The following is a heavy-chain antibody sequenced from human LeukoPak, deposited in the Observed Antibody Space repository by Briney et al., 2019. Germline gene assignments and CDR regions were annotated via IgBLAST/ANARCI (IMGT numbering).Heavy chain of an antibody. D-gene: IGHD1-1*01. Sequence: GGSLRLSCAASGFTFSTTSMTWVRQAPGEGLEWVSIINYNGGSTYYSDSVKGQSTISRDNSKNTLYLQLNRLRTEDTAIYYCAKEKPSTTAFDFWGQGTLLTVSS. J-gene: IGHJ4*02. V-gene: IGHV3-23*01. CDR2: INYNGGST. CDR1: GFTFSTTS. CDR3: AKEKPSTTAFDF.